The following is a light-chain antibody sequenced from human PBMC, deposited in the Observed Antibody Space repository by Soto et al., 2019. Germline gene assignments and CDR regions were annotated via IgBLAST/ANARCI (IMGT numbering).Light chain of an antibody. Sequence: IVLTQSPATLSLSPGERATLSCRASQSVSNYLAWYQQRPDQAPRLLVYDASKRATGVPPRFSGRGSGTDVTLTVSSLEPEDFAVYYCQQRSDWPVTFGPGTKVDFK. V-gene: IGKV3-11*01. J-gene: IGKJ3*01. CDR1: QSVSNY. CDR2: DAS. CDR3: QQRSDWPVT.